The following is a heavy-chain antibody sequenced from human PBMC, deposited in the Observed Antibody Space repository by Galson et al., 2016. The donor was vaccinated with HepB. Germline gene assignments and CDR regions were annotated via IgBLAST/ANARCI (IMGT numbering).Heavy chain of an antibody. CDR2: LNPTAGST. CDR1: GYTFTNYY. J-gene: IGHJ4*02. CDR3: ARGSLGTLTTDYGDYVKVFDY. V-gene: IGHV1-46*01. Sequence: SVKVSCKASGYTFTNYYMHWVRQGPGQGLEWMGILNPTAGSTNYAQNFKGRVTMTRDTSKSTVHMELSSLRPEDTAVYYCARGSLGTLTTDYGDYVKVFDYWGQGTLVTVSS. D-gene: IGHD4-17*01.